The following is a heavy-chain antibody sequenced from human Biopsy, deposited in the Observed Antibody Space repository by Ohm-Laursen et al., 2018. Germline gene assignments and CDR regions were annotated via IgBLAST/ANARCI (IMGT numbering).Heavy chain of an antibody. D-gene: IGHD1-26*01. CDR1: GGTFINYA. CDR2: IIPMFGTA. V-gene: IGHV1-69*13. Sequence: SVKVSCKSSGGTFINYAISWVGQAPGQGLEWMGGIIPMFGTANYAQMFQGRVTISADESTSTSYMELSSLTTEDTAIYYCARGPHSGSHSCFDYWGRGTLVTVSS. J-gene: IGHJ4*02. CDR3: ARGPHSGSHSCFDY.